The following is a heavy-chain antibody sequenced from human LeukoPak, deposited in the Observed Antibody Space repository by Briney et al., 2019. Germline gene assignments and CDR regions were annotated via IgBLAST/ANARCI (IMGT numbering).Heavy chain of an antibody. CDR3: ARAWEAYCGGDCYSRLWDY. V-gene: IGHV4-34*01. D-gene: IGHD2-21*02. CDR2: INHSGST. Sequence: PSETLSLTCAVYGGSFSGYYWSWIRQPPGKWLEWIGEINHSGSTNYNPSLKSRVTMSVDTSKNQFSLKLSSVTAADTAVYYCARAWEAYCGGDCYSRLWDYWGQGTLVTVSS. CDR1: GGSFSGYY. J-gene: IGHJ4*02.